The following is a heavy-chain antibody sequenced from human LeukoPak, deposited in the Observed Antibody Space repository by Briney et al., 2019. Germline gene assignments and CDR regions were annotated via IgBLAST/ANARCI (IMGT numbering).Heavy chain of an antibody. CDR3: TTELRYYDSSGYRSKDY. J-gene: IGHJ4*02. CDR1: GFPFSNAW. D-gene: IGHD3-22*01. CDR2: VKSKTDGGTI. V-gene: IGHV3-15*01. Sequence: SGGSLRLSCAVSGFPFSNAWMSWVRQAPGKGLEWLGRVKSKTDGGTIDYAAPVKGRFTISRDDSKNTLYLQMNSLKTEDTAVYYCTTELRYYDSSGYRSKDYWGQGTLVTVSS.